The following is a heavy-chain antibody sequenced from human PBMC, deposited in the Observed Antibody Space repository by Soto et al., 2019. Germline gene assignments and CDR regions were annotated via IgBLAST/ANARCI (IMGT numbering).Heavy chain of an antibody. D-gene: IGHD3-10*01. CDR1: RFTFSSYA. Sequence: GGSLSPSCAAYRFTFSSYAIHWVLQAQGKGRDCITLTSHDASNKDYADSVKGRFTISRDNSKNTLYLQMNSLRPEDTAVYYCARDLRFGNSYYYYGMDVWGQGTTVTISS. J-gene: IGHJ6*02. CDR3: ARDLRFGNSYYYYGMDV. CDR2: TSHDASNK. V-gene: IGHV3-30-3*01.